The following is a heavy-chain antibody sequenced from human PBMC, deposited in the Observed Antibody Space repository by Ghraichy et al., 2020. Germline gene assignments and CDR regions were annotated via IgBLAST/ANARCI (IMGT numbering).Heavy chain of an antibody. D-gene: IGHD4/OR15-4a*01. Sequence: GGSLRLSCAASGFTFSSYAMSWVRQAPGKGLEWVSVISGSGGSTYYADSVKGRFTISRDNSKNTLYLQMNSLRAEDTAVYYCAKSGAVLTLAWFDPWGQGTLVTVSS. CDR2: ISGSGGST. V-gene: IGHV3-23*01. J-gene: IGHJ5*02. CDR3: AKSGAVLTLAWFDP. CDR1: GFTFSSYA.